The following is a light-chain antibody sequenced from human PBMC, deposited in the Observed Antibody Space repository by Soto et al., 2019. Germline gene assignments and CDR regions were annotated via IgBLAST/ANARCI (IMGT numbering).Light chain of an antibody. CDR1: SSNIESNT. CDR2: NNN. Sequence: QSVLTQPPSASGTPGQRVTISCSGSSSNIESNTVNWYQQLPGTAPKLLIYNNNQRPSGVPDRFSGSKSGTSASLAISGLQSEDEADYYCAAWDDSLNAYVFGTGTKVPVL. J-gene: IGLJ1*01. V-gene: IGLV1-44*01. CDR3: AAWDDSLNAYV.